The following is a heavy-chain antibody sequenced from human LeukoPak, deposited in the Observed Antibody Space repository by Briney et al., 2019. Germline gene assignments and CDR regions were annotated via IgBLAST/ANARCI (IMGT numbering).Heavy chain of an antibody. CDR2: ISSSSSYI. D-gene: IGHD5-18*01. CDR3: ARGENNYGYYYFDY. J-gene: IGHJ4*02. V-gene: IGHV3-21*01. CDR1: EFTFSTYS. Sequence: PGGSLRLSCAASEFTFSTYSMNWVRQAPGKGLEWVSSISSSSSYIYYADPVKGRFTISRDNAKNSLYLQMNSLRAEDTAVYYCARGENNYGYYYFDYWGQGTLVTVSS.